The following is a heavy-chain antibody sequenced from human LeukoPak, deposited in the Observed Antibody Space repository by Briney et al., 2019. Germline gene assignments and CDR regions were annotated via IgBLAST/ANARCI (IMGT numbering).Heavy chain of an antibody. CDR3: AKASSAGDSSSWNY. CDR1: GFTFSSYG. CDR2: ISGSGGST. Sequence: PGGSLRLSCAASGFTFSSYGMSWVRQAPGKGLEWVSGISGSGGSTYYADSVKGRFTISRDNSKNTLYLQMNSLRAEDTAVYYCAKASSAGDSSSWNYWGQGILVTVSS. V-gene: IGHV3-23*01. J-gene: IGHJ4*02. D-gene: IGHD6-13*01.